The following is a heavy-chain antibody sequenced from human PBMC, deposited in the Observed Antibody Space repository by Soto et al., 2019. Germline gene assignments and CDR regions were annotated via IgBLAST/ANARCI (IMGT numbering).Heavy chain of an antibody. J-gene: IGHJ6*02. V-gene: IGHV3-23*01. CDR3: AKDPTTFTYYDFWSGYPTYGMDV. CDR2: ISGSGGST. D-gene: IGHD3-3*01. CDR1: GFPFSSYA. Sequence: GGSLSLSCAASGFPFSSYAMSWVRQAPGKGLEWVSAISGSGGSTYYADSVKGRFTISRDNSKNTLYLQMNSLRAEDTAVYYCAKDPTTFTYYDFWSGYPTYGMDVWGQGTTVTVS.